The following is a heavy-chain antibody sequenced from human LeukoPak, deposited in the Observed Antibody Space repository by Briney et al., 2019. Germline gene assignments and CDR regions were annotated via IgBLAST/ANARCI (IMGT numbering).Heavy chain of an antibody. CDR2: ISSSSSYI. CDR3: ARRYCGGDCQYYYYGMDV. Sequence: GGSLRLSCAASGFTFSSYGMNWVRQAPGKGLEWVSSISSSSSYIYYADSVKGRFTISRDNAKNSLYLQMNSLRAEDTAVYYCARRYCGGDCQYYYYGMDVWGQGTTVTVSS. D-gene: IGHD2-21*02. J-gene: IGHJ6*02. CDR1: GFTFSSYG. V-gene: IGHV3-21*01.